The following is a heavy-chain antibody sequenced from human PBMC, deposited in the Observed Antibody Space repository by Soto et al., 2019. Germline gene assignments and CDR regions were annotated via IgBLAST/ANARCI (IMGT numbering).Heavy chain of an antibody. CDR1: GFTFSSYG. D-gene: IGHD3-22*01. CDR3: AKDRWDYYDSSGYYGAVDY. V-gene: IGHV3-30*18. J-gene: IGHJ4*02. CDR2: ISYDGSNK. Sequence: GGSLRLSCAASGFTFSSYGMHWVRQAPGKGLEWVAVISYDGSNKYYADSVKGRFTISRDNSKNTLYLQMNSLRAEDTAVYYCAKDRWDYYDSSGYYGAVDYWGQGTLVTVSS.